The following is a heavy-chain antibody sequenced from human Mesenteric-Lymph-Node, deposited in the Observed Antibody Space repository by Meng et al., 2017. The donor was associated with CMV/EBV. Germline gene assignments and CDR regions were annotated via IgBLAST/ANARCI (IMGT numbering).Heavy chain of an antibody. CDR1: GYTFTNYG. CDR2: ISVYNGNT. CDR3: ARRRYYDFWSGYYSGWFDP. J-gene: IGHJ5*02. Sequence: ASVKVSCKASGYTFTNYGINWVRQAPGQGLEWMGWISVYNGNTDYAQKFQGRVTMTTDTSTSTAYMELRSLRSDDTAVYYCARRRYYDFWSGYYSGWFDPWGQGTLVTVSS. V-gene: IGHV1-18*01. D-gene: IGHD3-3*01.